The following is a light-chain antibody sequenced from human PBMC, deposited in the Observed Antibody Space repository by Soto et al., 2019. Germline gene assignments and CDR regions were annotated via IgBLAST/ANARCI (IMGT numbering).Light chain of an antibody. J-gene: IGKJ5*01. V-gene: IGKV3-20*01. Sequence: LVSTQSPATLSLSPGERATLSCRASQSVSSYLAWYQQKPGHTPRLLVYGASSRATGIPDRFSGSGSGTDLTITISRLEPEDFEVYECQQHGTSPITFSQGTRLEIK. CDR3: QQHGTSPIT. CDR1: QSVSSY. CDR2: GAS.